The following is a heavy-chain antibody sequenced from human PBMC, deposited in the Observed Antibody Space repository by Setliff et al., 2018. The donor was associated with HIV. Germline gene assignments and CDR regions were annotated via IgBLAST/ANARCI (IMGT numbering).Heavy chain of an antibody. CDR2: IWYDGSNK. V-gene: IGHV3-33*08. CDR1: GFSFSTYG. CDR3: ARGAVAGNPNFDY. J-gene: IGHJ4*02. D-gene: IGHD6-19*01. Sequence: QAGGSLRLSCAASGFSFSTYGIHWVRQAQGQGLEWVAVIWYDGSNKYYADSVKGRFTISRDNSKNTLYLQMNSLRAEDTAVYYCARGAVAGNPNFDYWGQGTLVTVSS.